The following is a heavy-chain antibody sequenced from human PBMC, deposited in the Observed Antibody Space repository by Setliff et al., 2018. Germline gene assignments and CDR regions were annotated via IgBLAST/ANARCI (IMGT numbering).Heavy chain of an antibody. CDR1: GYTLTELS. J-gene: IGHJ6*03. Sequence: ASVKVSCKVSGYTLTELSMHWVRQAPGKGLEWMGGFDPEDGETIYAQKFQGRVTMTEDTSTDTAYMELSSLRSEDTAVYYCATGSPDSYGLGYYYYYYMDVWGKGTLVTVSS. CDR2: FDPEDGET. V-gene: IGHV1-24*01. CDR3: ATGSPDSYGLGYYYYYYMDV. D-gene: IGHD5-18*01.